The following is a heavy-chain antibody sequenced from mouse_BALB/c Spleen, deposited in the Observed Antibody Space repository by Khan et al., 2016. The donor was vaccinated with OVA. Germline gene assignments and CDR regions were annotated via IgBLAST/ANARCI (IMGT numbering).Heavy chain of an antibody. Sequence: VQLVETGGGLVRPGNSLKLSCVTSGFTFSYYRMHWLRQFPGKRLEWIAVITVKSDNSGANYAESVKGRFTISRDDSKSSVYLQMNRLREEDTATYYCSSCGYYYGTPFDYWGQGTTLTVSS. CDR2: ITVKSDNSGA. J-gene: IGHJ2*01. D-gene: IGHD1-1*01. V-gene: IGHV13-2*02. CDR3: SSCGYYYGTPFDY. CDR1: GFTFSYYR.